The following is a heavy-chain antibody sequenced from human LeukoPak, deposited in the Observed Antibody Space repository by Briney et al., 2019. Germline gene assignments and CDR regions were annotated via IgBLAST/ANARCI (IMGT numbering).Heavy chain of an antibody. CDR1: GDSISNNNW. V-gene: IGHV4-4*02. D-gene: IGHD6-19*01. CDR2: IYHSGST. J-gene: IGHJ4*02. Sequence: SETLSLTCAVFGDSISNNNWWSWVRQLPGKGLEWIGEIYHSGSTNYNPSLKSRVTISVDKSKNQYSLKLSSVTAADTAVYYCAGVTGSGWGAADCWGQGTLVTVSS. CDR3: AGVTGSGWGAADC.